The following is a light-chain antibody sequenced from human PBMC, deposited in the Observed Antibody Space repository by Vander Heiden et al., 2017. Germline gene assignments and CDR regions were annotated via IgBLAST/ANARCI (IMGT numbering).Light chain of an antibody. CDR3: CSYAGTTTVVV. J-gene: IGLJ3*02. V-gene: IGLV2-23*02. CDR1: SSDVGSYHL. Sequence: QSALTQPASVSGSPAQSITISFTGTSSDVGSYHLVSWYQHHPGKAPQLIIYEVSKRPSGISHRFSGSKSGNTASLTVSGLQAEDEADYYCCSYAGTTTVVVFGGGTKLTVL. CDR2: EVS.